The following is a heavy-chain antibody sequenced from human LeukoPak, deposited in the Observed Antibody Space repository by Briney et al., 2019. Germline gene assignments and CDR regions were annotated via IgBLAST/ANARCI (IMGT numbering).Heavy chain of an antibody. CDR2: INHSGST. CDR1: GGSFSGYY. V-gene: IGHV4-34*01. J-gene: IGHJ6*03. Sequence: SETLSLTCAVYGGSFSGYYWSWIRQPPGKGLEWIGEINHSGSTNYNPSLKSRVTVSVDTSKNQFSLKLSSVTAADTAVYYCARSPYYYDSSGDYYYYYMDVWGKGTTVTVSS. D-gene: IGHD3-22*01. CDR3: ARSPYYYDSSGDYYYYYMDV.